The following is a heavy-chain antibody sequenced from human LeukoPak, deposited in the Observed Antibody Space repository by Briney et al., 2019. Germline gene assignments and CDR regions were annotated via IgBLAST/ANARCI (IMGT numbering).Heavy chain of an antibody. CDR1: GFTFSDYY. Sequence: GGSLRLSCAASGFTFSDYYMSWIRQAPGKGLEWVSYISSSGSTIYYADSVKGRFTISRDNAKNSLYLQMNSLRAEDTAVYYCAGGSGSYPYYYYYYGMDVWGQGTLVTVSS. CDR3: AGGSGSYPYYYYYYGMDV. D-gene: IGHD1-26*01. J-gene: IGHJ6*02. V-gene: IGHV3-11*01. CDR2: ISSSGSTI.